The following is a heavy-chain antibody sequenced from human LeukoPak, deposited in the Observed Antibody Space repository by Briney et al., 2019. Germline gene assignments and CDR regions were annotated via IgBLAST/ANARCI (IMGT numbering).Heavy chain of an antibody. CDR2: IYYSGST. V-gene: IGHV4-39*01. Sequence: PSETLFLTCTVSGGSISSSSYYWGWIRQPPGKGLEWIGSIYYSGSTYYNPSLKSRVTISVDTSKNQFSLKLSSVTAADTAVYYCARQGLPTGEGDFDYWGQGTLVTVSS. D-gene: IGHD7-27*01. CDR3: ARQGLPTGEGDFDY. CDR1: GGSISSSSYY. J-gene: IGHJ4*02.